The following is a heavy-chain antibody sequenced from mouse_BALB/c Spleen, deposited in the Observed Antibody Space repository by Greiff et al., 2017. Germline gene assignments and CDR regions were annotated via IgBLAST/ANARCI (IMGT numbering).Heavy chain of an antibody. V-gene: IGHV5-9-3*01. CDR1: GFTFSSHA. CDR3: ARRYYRSSNRYIDV. CDR2: ISSGGSYT. J-gene: IGHJ1*01. Sequence: EVKRVESGGGLVKPGGSLKLSFAASGFTFSSHAMSWVRPTPGKRLEWVATISSGGSYTYYPDSVMGRFTSSRNTAKKILYKQKSSLRSENTVMYCGARRYYRSSNRYIDVWGEGTTVTVSS. D-gene: IGHD1-1*01.